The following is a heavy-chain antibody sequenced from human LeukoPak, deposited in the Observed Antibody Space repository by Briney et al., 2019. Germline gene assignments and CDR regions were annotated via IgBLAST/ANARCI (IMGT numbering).Heavy chain of an antibody. D-gene: IGHD5-24*01. J-gene: IGHJ5*02. CDR1: GYTFTNYY. Sequence: ASVKVSCKASGYTFTNYYMHWVRQAPGQGLEWMGVIDPSAGSTTYAQEFQGRVTITADESTSTAYMELSSLRSEDTAVYYCASEPRGPWGQGTLVTVSS. V-gene: IGHV1-46*01. CDR3: ASEPRGP. CDR2: IDPSAGST.